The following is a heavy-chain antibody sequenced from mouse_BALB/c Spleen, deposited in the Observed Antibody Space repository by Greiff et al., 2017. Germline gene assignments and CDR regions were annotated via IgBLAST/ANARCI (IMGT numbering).Heavy chain of an antibody. CDR1: GFTFSSYA. D-gene: IGHD2-10*01. V-gene: IGHV5-6-5*01. CDR3: AREGAYYGNYFDV. J-gene: IGHJ1*01. CDR2: ISSGGST. Sequence: EVKRVESGGGLVKPGGSLKLSCAASGFTFSSYAMSWVRQTPEKRLEWVASISSGGSTYYPDSVKGRFTISRDNARNILYLQMSSLRSEDTAMYYCAREGAYYGNYFDVWGAGTTVTVSS.